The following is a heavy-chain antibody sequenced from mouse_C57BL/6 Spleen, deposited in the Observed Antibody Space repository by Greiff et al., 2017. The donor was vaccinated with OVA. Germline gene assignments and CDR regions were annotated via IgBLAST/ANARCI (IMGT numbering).Heavy chain of an antibody. CDR1: GYSITSGYY. J-gene: IGHJ1*03. CDR3: ARAFYGYFDV. V-gene: IGHV3-6*01. Sequence: ESGPGLVKPSQSLSLTCSVTGYSITSGYYWNWIRQFPGNKLEWMGYISYDGSNNYNPSLKNRISITRDTSKNQFFLKLNSVTTEDTATYYCARAFYGYFDVWGTGTTVTVSS. CDR2: ISYDGSN.